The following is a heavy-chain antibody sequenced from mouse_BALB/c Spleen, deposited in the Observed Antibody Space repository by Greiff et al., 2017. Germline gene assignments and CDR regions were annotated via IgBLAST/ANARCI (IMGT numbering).Heavy chain of an antibody. CDR1: GYTFTSYT. J-gene: IGHJ4*01. V-gene: IGHV1-4*01. Sequence: VQLQQSGAELARPGASVKMSCKASGYTFTSYTMHWVKQRPGQGLEWIGYINPSSGYTNYNQKFKDKATLTADKSSSTAYMQLSSLTSEDSAVYYCARGGYGSSTYYAMDYWGQGTSVTVSS. D-gene: IGHD1-1*01. CDR2: INPSSGYT. CDR3: ARGGYGSSTYYAMDY.